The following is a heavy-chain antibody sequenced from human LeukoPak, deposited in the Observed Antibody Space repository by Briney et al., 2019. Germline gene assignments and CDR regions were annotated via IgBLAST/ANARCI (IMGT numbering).Heavy chain of an antibody. D-gene: IGHD3-10*01. V-gene: IGHV4-34*01. CDR3: ASVRRGFGESSKYYSYYYMDV. J-gene: IGHJ6*03. CDR1: GGSFSVYY. CDR2: INHSGST. Sequence: PSETLSLTCAVYGGSFSVYYWSWIRQPPGKGLEWIGEINHSGSTNYNPSLQSRVTISVDTSKNQFSLKLSAVTAADTAVYYCASVRRGFGESSKYYSYYYMDVWAMGPRSPSP.